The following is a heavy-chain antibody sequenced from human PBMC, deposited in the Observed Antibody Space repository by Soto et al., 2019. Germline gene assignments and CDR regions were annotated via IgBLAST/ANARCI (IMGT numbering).Heavy chain of an antibody. CDR1: GFXFSXYX. CDR3: AKDTSDVTIFGVVTYYFDY. CDR2: ISGSGGST. Sequence: EVQLLESGGGXVXPGGSLRLSXAAXGFXFSXYXXXWVRXAPGKGLEWVSAISGSGGSTYYADSVKGRFTISRDNSKNTLYLQMNSLRAEDTAVYYCAKDTSDVTIFGVVTYYFDYWGQGTLVTVSS. V-gene: IGHV3-23*01. D-gene: IGHD3-3*01. J-gene: IGHJ4*02.